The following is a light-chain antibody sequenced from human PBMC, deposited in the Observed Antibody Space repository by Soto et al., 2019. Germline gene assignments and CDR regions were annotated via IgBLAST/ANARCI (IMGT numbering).Light chain of an antibody. V-gene: IGLV1-44*01. J-gene: IGLJ2*01. CDR1: SSNIGDNT. CDR2: NND. Sequence: QSVLTQPPSASGTPGQSVTISCSGSSSNIGDNTVNWYQQLPGTAPKLLIFNNDHRSSGVPDRFSGSKSGTSASLAISGLQSEDEADYYCAAWYDSVDGVLFGGGTKVTVL. CDR3: AAWYDSVDGVL.